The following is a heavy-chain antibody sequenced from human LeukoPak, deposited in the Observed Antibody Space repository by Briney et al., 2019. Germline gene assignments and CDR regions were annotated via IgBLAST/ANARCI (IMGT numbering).Heavy chain of an antibody. CDR3: ARDSSGYFHWFDP. V-gene: IGHV3-48*04. Sequence: GGSLRLSCAASGFTFSSYGMTWVRQAPGKGLEWVSYISSSSSTIYYADSVKGRFTISRDNAKNSLYLQMNSLRAEDTAVYYCARDSSGYFHWFDPWGQGTLVTVSS. D-gene: IGHD3-22*01. CDR1: GFTFSSYG. J-gene: IGHJ5*02. CDR2: ISSSSSTI.